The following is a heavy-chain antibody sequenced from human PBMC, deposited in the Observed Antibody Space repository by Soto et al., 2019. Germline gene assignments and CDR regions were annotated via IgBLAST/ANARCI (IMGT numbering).Heavy chain of an antibody. CDR3: ARDYRLGDTYYYDSSGYSTVDY. J-gene: IGHJ4*02. CDR2: IVVGSGNT. Sequence: GASVKVSCKAPGFTFTSSAVQWVRQARGQRLEWIGWIVVGSGNTNYAQKFQERVTITRDMSTSTAYMELRSLRSDDTAVYYCARDYRLGDTYYYDSSGYSTVDYWGQGTLVTVSS. V-gene: IGHV1-58*01. CDR1: GFTFTSSA. D-gene: IGHD3-22*01.